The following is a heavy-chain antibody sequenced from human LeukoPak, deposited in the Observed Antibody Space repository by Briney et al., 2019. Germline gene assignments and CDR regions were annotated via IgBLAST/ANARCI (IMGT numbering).Heavy chain of an antibody. J-gene: IGHJ4*02. CDR1: GFTFSSYE. Sequence: PGGSLRLSCAASGFTFSSYEMNWVRQAPGKGLEWVSYISSSGSTIYYADSVKGRFTISRDNAKNSLYLQMNGLRAEDTAVYYCAREGGDYYYDSSGYYNYWGQGTLVTVSS. V-gene: IGHV3-48*03. D-gene: IGHD3-22*01. CDR2: ISSSGSTI. CDR3: AREGGDYYYDSSGYYNY.